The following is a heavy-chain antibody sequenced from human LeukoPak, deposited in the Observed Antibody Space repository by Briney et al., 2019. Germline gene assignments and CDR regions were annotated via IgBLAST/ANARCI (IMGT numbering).Heavy chain of an antibody. D-gene: IGHD6-19*01. J-gene: IGHJ4*02. CDR1: GGSISSGSYY. Sequence: PSETLSLTCTVSGGSISSGSYYWSWIRQPAGKGLEWIGRIYTSGSTNYNPSLKSRVTISVDTSKNQFSLKLSSVTAADTAVYYCARHENPSWLDPFPSNWGQGTLVTVSS. CDR3: ARHENPSWLDPFPSN. V-gene: IGHV4-61*02. CDR2: IYTSGST.